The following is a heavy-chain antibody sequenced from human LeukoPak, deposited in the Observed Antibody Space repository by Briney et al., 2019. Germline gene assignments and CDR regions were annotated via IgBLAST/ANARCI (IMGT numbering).Heavy chain of an antibody. CDR2: ISSSSSYI. D-gene: IGHD5-12*01. Sequence: VGSLRLSCAASVFTLSSYSMNWVRQALGKGLEWVSSISSSSSYIYYADSVKGRFTISRDNAKNSLYLQMNSLRAEDTAVYYCARDLGGYSGYDSYYYYYGMDVWGKGTTVTVSS. J-gene: IGHJ6*04. V-gene: IGHV3-21*01. CDR1: VFTLSSYS. CDR3: ARDLGGYSGYDSYYYYYGMDV.